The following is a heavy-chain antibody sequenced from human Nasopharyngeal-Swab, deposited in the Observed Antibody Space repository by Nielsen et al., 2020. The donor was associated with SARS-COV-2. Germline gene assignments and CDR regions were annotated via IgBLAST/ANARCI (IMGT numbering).Heavy chain of an antibody. D-gene: IGHD3-10*01. Sequence: ESLKISCTVSGGSISSSSYYWGWIRPPPGKGLEWIGSIYYSGSTYYNPSLKSRVTISVDTSKNQFSLKLSSVTAADTAVYYCARSSPGSPGGYYYGMDVWGQGTTVTVSS. CDR2: IYYSGST. V-gene: IGHV4-39*07. CDR3: ARSSPGSPGGYYYGMDV. J-gene: IGHJ6*02. CDR1: GGSISSSSYY.